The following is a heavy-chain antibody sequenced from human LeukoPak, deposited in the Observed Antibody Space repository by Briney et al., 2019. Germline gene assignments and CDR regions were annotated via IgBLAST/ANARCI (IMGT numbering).Heavy chain of an antibody. Sequence: SETLSLTCTVSGASINSGTYYWGWVRQPPGKGLEWIGTFSYSGNIYYNPSLKSRVTISVDMSKNQFSLELTSVTAADTAVYSCARRSYGVPFDPWGQGILVTVSS. CDR2: FSYSGNI. CDR3: ARRSYGVPFDP. V-gene: IGHV4-39*01. J-gene: IGHJ5*02. D-gene: IGHD3-10*01. CDR1: GASINSGTYY.